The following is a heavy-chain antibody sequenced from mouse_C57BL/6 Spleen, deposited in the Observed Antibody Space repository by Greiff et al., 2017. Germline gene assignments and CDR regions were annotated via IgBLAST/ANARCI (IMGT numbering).Heavy chain of an antibody. Sequence: QVQLQQPGAELVRPGSSVKLSCKASGYTFTSYWMHWVKQRPIQGLEWIGNIDPSDSETHYNQKFKDKATLTVDKSSSTAYMQLSSLTSDDSAVYYCARRAVTTVDAMDYWGQGTSVTVSS. D-gene: IGHD1-1*01. CDR3: ARRAVTTVDAMDY. CDR1: GYTFTSYW. J-gene: IGHJ4*01. V-gene: IGHV1-52*01. CDR2: IDPSDSET.